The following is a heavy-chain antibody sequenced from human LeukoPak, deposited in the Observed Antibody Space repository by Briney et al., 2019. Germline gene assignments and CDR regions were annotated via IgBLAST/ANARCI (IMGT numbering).Heavy chain of an antibody. CDR1: GYTFTSYD. CDR3: ARAPTPYYDFWSGYYVTHYYYYGMDV. J-gene: IGHJ6*02. V-gene: IGHV1-8*01. CDR2: MNPNSGNT. Sequence: ASVKVSCKASGYTFTSYDINWVRQATGQGLEWVGWMNPNSGNTGYAQKFQGRVAMTRNTSISTAYMELSSLRSEDTAVYYCARAPTPYYDFWSGYYVTHYYYYGMDVWGQGTTVTVSS. D-gene: IGHD3-3*01.